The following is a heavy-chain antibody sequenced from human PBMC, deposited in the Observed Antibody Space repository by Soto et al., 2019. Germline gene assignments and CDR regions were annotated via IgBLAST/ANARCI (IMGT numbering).Heavy chain of an antibody. CDR3: AHSTRCYYFPDFHL. J-gene: IGHJ1*01. Sequence: QITLKESGPTLAKPTQTLTLTCTFSGFSISNSGVSVGWFRQPPGKALERLALLYWNKDKRYTPSLKSRLTISQDPSKYHVVPSKTDLEPADTCTFFCAHSTRCYYFPDFHLRGQGPLVTVS. D-gene: IGHD3-22*01. CDR2: LYWNKDK. CDR1: GFSISNSGVS. V-gene: IGHV2-5*01.